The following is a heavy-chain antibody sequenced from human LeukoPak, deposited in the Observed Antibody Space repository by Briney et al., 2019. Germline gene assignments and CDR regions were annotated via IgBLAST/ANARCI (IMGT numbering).Heavy chain of an antibody. CDR3: ARGGLSRFDP. Sequence: SETLSLTCAVSGGSISSSNWWSWVRQPPGKGLEWIGYIYYSGSTNYNPSLKSRVTISVDTSKNQFSLKLSSVTAADTAVYYCARGGLSRFDPWGQGTLVTVSS. J-gene: IGHJ5*02. CDR2: IYYSGST. D-gene: IGHD3-16*02. V-gene: IGHV4-4*02. CDR1: GGSISSSNW.